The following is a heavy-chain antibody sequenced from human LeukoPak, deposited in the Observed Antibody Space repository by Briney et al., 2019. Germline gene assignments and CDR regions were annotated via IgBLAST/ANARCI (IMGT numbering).Heavy chain of an antibody. V-gene: IGHV3-7*01. D-gene: IGHD1-26*01. J-gene: IGHJ4*02. CDR1: GFTFSDYY. CDR3: ARDKIVGATYFDY. Sequence: PGGSLRLSCAASGFTFSDYYMSWVRQAPGKGLEWVANIRQDGSEIYYVDSVKGRFTISRDNAKNSLFLQMNSLRAEDTAVYYCARDKIVGATYFDYWGQGTLVTVSS. CDR2: IRQDGSEI.